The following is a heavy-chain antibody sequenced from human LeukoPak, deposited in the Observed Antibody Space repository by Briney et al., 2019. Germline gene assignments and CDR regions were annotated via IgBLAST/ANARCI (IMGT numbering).Heavy chain of an antibody. CDR3: ARRAKSRAFDI. CDR1: GDSISSSDRY. V-gene: IGHV4-39*01. J-gene: IGHJ3*02. CDR2: LYYGGNT. Sequence: SETLSLTCTVSGDSISSSDRYWAWIRQPPGKGLEWIGSLYYGGNTYYNPSLNGRLTIYVDTSKNQLSLTLRSVTAADAALYFCARRAKSRAFDIWGQGTMVTVPS. D-gene: IGHD3-10*01.